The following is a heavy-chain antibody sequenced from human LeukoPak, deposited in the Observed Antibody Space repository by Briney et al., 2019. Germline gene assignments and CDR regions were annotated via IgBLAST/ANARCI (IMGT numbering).Heavy chain of an antibody. CDR1: GFTFSSYS. D-gene: IGHD6-19*01. CDR3: ASSGSQQWPSN. V-gene: IGHV3-21*01. Sequence: GGSLRLSCAASGFTFSSYSMNWVRQAPGKGLEWVSSISSSSSYIYYADSVKGRFTISRDNAKNSLYLQMNSLRAEDTAVYYCASSGSQQWPSNWGQGTLVPVSS. CDR2: ISSSSSYI. J-gene: IGHJ4*02.